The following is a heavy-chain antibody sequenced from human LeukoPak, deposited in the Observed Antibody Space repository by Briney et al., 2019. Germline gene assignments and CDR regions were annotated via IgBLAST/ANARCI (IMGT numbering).Heavy chain of an antibody. D-gene: IGHD4-23*01. V-gene: IGHV4-31*03. J-gene: IGHJ4*02. CDR1: GDSINIHHHF. CDR2: VNYIGST. Sequence: PSQTLSLTCTVSGDSINIHHHFWGWIRQHPGKGLEWIGYVNYIGSTFYNPSLKSRIIISLDTSKNQISLNLTTVTAADTAVYYCAREGGNFDFDYWGQGSLVTVSS. CDR3: AREGGNFDFDY.